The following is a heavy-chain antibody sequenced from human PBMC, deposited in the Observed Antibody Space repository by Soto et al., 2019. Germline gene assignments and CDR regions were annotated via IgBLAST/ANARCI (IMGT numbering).Heavy chain of an antibody. CDR1: GFTFSSYG. Sequence: QVQLVESGGGVVQPGRSLRLSCAASGFTFSSYGMHWVRQAPGKGLEWVAVISYDGSNKYYADSVKGRFTISRDNSKNTLYLQMNSLRAEDTAVYYCAESGSGSYYAPFDYWGQGTLVTVSS. J-gene: IGHJ4*02. D-gene: IGHD3-10*01. V-gene: IGHV3-30*03. CDR3: AESGSGSYYAPFDY. CDR2: ISYDGSNK.